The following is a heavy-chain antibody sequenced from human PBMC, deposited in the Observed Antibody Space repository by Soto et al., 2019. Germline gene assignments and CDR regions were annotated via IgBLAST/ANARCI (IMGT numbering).Heavy chain of an antibody. D-gene: IGHD3-10*01. CDR2: IWYDGGNK. CDR3: ARDFMVRGVILYYGMDV. J-gene: IGHJ6*02. Sequence: GSLRLSCAASGFTFSSYGMHWVRQAPGKGLEWVAVIWYDGGNKYYADSVKGRFTISRDNSKNTLYLQMNSLRAEDTAVYYCARDFMVRGVILYYGMDVWGQGTTVTVS. CDR1: GFTFSSYG. V-gene: IGHV3-33*01.